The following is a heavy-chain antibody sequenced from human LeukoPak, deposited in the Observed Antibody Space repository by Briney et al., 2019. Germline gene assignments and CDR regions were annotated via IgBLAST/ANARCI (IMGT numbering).Heavy chain of an antibody. V-gene: IGHV3-9*01. J-gene: IGHJ3*02. Sequence: GGSLRLSCAASGFTFDDYAMHWVRQAPGKGLEWVSGISWNSGSIGYADSVKGRFTISRDNAKNSLYLQMNSLRVEDTALYYCAKGDYGDFHDAFDIWGQGTMVTVSS. CDR3: AKGDYGDFHDAFDI. CDR2: ISWNSGSI. D-gene: IGHD4-17*01. CDR1: GFTFDDYA.